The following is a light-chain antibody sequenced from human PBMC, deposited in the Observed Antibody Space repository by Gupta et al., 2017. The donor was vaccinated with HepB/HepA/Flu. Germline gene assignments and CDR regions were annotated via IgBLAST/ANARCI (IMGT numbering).Light chain of an antibody. Sequence: DVVMTQYPLSLPVTLGQSASIYCRASQSLVYSDGNTYLICFQKRPGHSPRRLIYNVSNRDAGVPDRFGGSGGGKDVALKISGGEEEDVGVYYYWQNTHWPPFTFGHGTKVDIK. CDR2: NVS. CDR1: QSLVYSDGNTY. V-gene: IGKV2-30*01. J-gene: IGKJ3*01. CDR3: WQNTHWPPFT.